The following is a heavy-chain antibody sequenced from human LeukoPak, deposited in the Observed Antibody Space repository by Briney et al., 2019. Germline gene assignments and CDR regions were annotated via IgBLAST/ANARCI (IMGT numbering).Heavy chain of an antibody. CDR3: ARDSGYDHEDY. V-gene: IGHV3-7*01. Sequence: GGSLRLSCAASGFTFSSYWMSWVRQAPGKGLEWVANIKQDGSEKYYVDSVKGRFTISRDNAKNSLYPQMNSLRAEDTAVYYCARDSGYDHEDYWGQGTLVTVSS. J-gene: IGHJ4*02. CDR2: IKQDGSEK. CDR1: GFTFSSYW. D-gene: IGHD5-12*01.